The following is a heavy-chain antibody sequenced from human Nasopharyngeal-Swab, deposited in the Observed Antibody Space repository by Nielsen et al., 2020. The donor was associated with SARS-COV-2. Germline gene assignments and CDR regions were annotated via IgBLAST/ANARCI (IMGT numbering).Heavy chain of an antibody. CDR3: AKVGYSSGWTGGYFDY. D-gene: IGHD6-19*01. V-gene: IGHV3-23*03. CDR1: GFTLSSYA. Sequence: GGSLRLSCAASGFTLSSYAMSWVRQAPGKGLEWVSVIYSGGSSTYYADSVKGRFTISRDNSKNTLYLQMNSLRAEDTAVYYCAKVGYSSGWTGGYFDYWGQGTLVTVSS. CDR2: IYSGGSST. J-gene: IGHJ4*02.